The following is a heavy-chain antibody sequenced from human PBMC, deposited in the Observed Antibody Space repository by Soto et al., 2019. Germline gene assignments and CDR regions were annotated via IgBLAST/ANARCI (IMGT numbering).Heavy chain of an antibody. Sequence: PSDTLTLTCTVSCGSISSSSSYCVWIRQPPWKGLECIGSIYYSGSTYYNPSLKSRVTISVDTSKNQFSLKLSSVTAADTAVYYCRRGPNYDFWSGYFRPFFDIWGQGTMVTVSS. V-gene: IGHV4-39*01. D-gene: IGHD3-3*01. CDR3: RRGPNYDFWSGYFRPFFDI. J-gene: IGHJ3*02. CDR2: IYYSGST. CDR1: CGSISSSSSY.